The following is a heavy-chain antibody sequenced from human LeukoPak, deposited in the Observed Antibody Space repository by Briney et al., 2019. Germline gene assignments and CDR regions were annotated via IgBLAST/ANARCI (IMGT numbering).Heavy chain of an antibody. CDR2: IRGNGGRT. D-gene: IGHD3-10*01. CDR3: AKETYYYGSGSYYTDY. CDR1: GFIFSSYA. Sequence: AGGSLRLSCAASGFIFSSYAMSWVRQAPGKGLQWVSGIRGNGGRTYYADSVKGRFTISRDNSKNTLYLQMNSLRAEDTAVYYCAKETYYYGSGSYYTDYWGQGTLVTVSS. J-gene: IGHJ4*02. V-gene: IGHV3-23*01.